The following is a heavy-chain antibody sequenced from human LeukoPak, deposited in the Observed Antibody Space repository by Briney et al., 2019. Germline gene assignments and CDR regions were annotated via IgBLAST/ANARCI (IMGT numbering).Heavy chain of an antibody. CDR1: GYSSTNYW. V-gene: IGHV5-51*01. J-gene: IGHJ5*02. CDR2: IYPGDSDT. D-gene: IGHD5-18*01. CDR3: ARQRIGYSYVNP. Sequence: GESLKISCKSSGYSSTNYWIVWVRQMPGKGLESMGIIYPGDSDTRYSPSFQGQVTISADRSISTAYLQWSSLKASDTAMYYCARQRIGYSYVNPWGQGTLVTVSS.